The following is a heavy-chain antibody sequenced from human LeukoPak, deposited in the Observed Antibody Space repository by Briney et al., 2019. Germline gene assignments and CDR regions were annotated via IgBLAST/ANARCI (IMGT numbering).Heavy chain of an antibody. CDR2: INPSGGST. CDR3: ARDTSEQSPTNYYYYGMDA. D-gene: IGHD1/OR15-1a*01. V-gene: IGHV1-46*01. CDR1: GYTFTSYY. Sequence: ASVKVSCKASGYTFTSYYMHWVRQAPGQGLEWMGIINPSGGSTSYAQKFQGRVTMTRDTSTSTVYMELSSLRSEDTAVYYCARDTSEQSPTNYYYYGMDAWGQGTTVTVSS. J-gene: IGHJ6*02.